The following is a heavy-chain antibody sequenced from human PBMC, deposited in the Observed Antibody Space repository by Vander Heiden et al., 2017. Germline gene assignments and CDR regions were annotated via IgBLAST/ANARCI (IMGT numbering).Heavy chain of an antibody. CDR1: GLNVSTQT. Sequence: EVHLVESGGGLIQPGESLRLSCAASGLNVSTQTMSWVRQTPGKALEWVSVIYSRCKFSYADSVKGRFTVSRDNLRNTLYLQMNSLRAEDTAVYYCVKTWGYWGQGTLVTVSS. D-gene: IGHD7-27*01. V-gene: IGHV3-53*01. J-gene: IGHJ4*02. CDR2: IYSRCKF. CDR3: VKTWGY.